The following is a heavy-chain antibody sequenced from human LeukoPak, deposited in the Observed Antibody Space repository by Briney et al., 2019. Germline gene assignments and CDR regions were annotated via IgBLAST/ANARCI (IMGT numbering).Heavy chain of an antibody. V-gene: IGHV3-21*01. J-gene: IGHJ5*02. CDR2: ITSSGTYV. D-gene: IGHD4-17*01. Sequence: GGSLRLSCAASGFPFSNSGMNWVRQAPGRGLEFVSSITSSGTYVYYADSVKGRFTISRDNAKSSLFLQMNSLRAEDTAVYYCARHPDYGDHAWFDPWGQGTLVTVSS. CDR1: GFPFSNSG. CDR3: ARHPDYGDHAWFDP.